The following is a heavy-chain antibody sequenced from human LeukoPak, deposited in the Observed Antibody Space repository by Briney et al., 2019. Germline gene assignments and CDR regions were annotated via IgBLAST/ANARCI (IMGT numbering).Heavy chain of an antibody. V-gene: IGHV3-21*01. D-gene: IGHD6-6*01. CDR3: ARAHQYSSSSNY. Sequence: GGSLRLSCAASGFTFSSYSMNWVRQAPGKGLKWVSSISSSSSYIYYADSVKGRFTISRDNAKNSLYLQMNSLRAEDTAVYYCARAHQYSSSSNYWGQGTLVTVSS. CDR2: ISSSSSYI. CDR1: GFTFSSYS. J-gene: IGHJ4*02.